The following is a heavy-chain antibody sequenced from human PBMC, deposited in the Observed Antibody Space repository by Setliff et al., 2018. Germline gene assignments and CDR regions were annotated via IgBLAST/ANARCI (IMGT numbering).Heavy chain of an antibody. CDR2: INPNSGGT. J-gene: IGHJ6*02. V-gene: IGHV1-2*04. D-gene: IGHD3-3*01. Sequence: ASVKVSCKASGYTFTGYYMHWVRQAPGQGLEWMGWINPNSGGTNYAQKFQGWVTMTRDTSISTAYMELSRLRSDDTAVYYCARGRNYNFWSGYYNYYYYGMDVWGQGTTVTVSS. CDR1: GYTFTGYY. CDR3: ARGRNYNFWSGYYNYYYYGMDV.